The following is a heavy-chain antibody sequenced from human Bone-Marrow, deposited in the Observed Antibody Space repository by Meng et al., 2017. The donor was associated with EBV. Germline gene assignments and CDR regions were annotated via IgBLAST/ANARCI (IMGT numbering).Heavy chain of an antibody. J-gene: IGHJ4*02. Sequence: QVQLLQSGAEVKKPVASVKVSCKASGYTFTSYAMHWVRQAPGQRLEWMGWINAGNGNTKYSQKFQGRVTITRDTSASTAYMELSSLRSEDTAVYYCARLDSSGLDYWGQGTLVTVSS. V-gene: IGHV1-3*01. D-gene: IGHD3-22*01. CDR1: GYTFTSYA. CDR3: ARLDSSGLDY. CDR2: INAGNGNT.